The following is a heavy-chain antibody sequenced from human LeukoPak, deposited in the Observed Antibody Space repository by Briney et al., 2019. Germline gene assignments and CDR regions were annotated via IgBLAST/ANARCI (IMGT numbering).Heavy chain of an antibody. CDR2: IYSGGST. CDR3: ARGGKAASFDY. Sequence: GGSLRLSCAASGFTFSDYYMSWIRQAPGKGLEWVSVIYSGGSTYYADSVKGRFTISRDNSKNTLYLQMNSLRAEDTAVYYCARGGKAASFDYWGQGTLVTVSS. V-gene: IGHV3-66*01. J-gene: IGHJ4*02. D-gene: IGHD4-23*01. CDR1: GFTFSDYY.